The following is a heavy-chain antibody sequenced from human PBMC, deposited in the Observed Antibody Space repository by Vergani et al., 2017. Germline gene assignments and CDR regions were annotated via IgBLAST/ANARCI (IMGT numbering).Heavy chain of an antibody. D-gene: IGHD3-22*01. Sequence: EVQLVESGGGLVQPGGSLRLSCAASGFTFSSYWMSWVRQAPGKGLEWVANIKQDGSEKYYVDSVKGRFTISRDNAKNSLYLQMNSLRAEETAVYYCARDLLYYDSSGYLNYWGQGTLVTVSS. CDR2: IKQDGSEK. CDR1: GFTFSSYW. CDR3: ARDLLYYDSSGYLNY. V-gene: IGHV3-7*01. J-gene: IGHJ4*02.